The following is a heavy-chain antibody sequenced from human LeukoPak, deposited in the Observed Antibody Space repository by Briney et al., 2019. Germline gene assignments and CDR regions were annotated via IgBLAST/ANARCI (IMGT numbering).Heavy chain of an antibody. V-gene: IGHV3-21*04. Sequence: GSLRLSCAASGFTFSSYSMNWVRQAPGKGLDWVSSISSSSSYIYYADSVKGRFTISRDDSKNTAYLQMNSLKTEDTAVYYCTRPRWGYYDSSGYNDAFDIWGQGTMVTVSS. J-gene: IGHJ3*02. CDR3: TRPRWGYYDSSGYNDAFDI. CDR1: GFTFSSYS. D-gene: IGHD3-22*01. CDR2: ISSSSSYI.